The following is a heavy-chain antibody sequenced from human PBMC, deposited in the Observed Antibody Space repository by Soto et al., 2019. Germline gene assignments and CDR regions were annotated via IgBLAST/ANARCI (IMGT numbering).Heavy chain of an antibody. Sequence: GEALKISGKGSVESVTRYWISWVRQMPGKGLEWMGRIDPSDSYTNYSPSFQGHVTISADKSISAAYLQWSSLKASDTAMYYCARRSGYHDYWGLGTLVTSP. CDR1: VESVTRYW. CDR3: ARRSGYHDY. J-gene: IGHJ4*02. CDR2: IDPSDSYT. D-gene: IGHD3-10*01. V-gene: IGHV5-10-1*01.